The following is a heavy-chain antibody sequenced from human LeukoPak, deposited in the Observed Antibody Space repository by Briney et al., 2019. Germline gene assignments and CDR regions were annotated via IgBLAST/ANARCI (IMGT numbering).Heavy chain of an antibody. D-gene: IGHD5-24*01. J-gene: IGHJ4*02. Sequence: SETLSLTCAVYGGSFSGYYWSWIRQPPGKGLEWIGEINHSGSTNYNPSLKSRVTISVDTSKNQFSLKLSSVTAADTAVYYCARGLRSGRPRGDGYNFFHYWGQGTLVTVSS. CDR3: ARGLRSGRPRGDGYNFFHY. V-gene: IGHV4-34*01. CDR2: INHSGST. CDR1: GGSFSGYY.